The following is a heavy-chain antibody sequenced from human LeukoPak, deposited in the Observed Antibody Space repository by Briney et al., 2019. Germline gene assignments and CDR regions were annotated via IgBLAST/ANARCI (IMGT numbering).Heavy chain of an antibody. V-gene: IGHV4-39*07. CDR1: GGSISSSSYY. CDR3: ASNGGGSYDY. J-gene: IGHJ4*02. Sequence: SETLSLTCTVSGGSISSSSYYWGWIRQPPGKGLEWIGSIYYSGSTYYNPSLKSRVTISVDTSKNQFSLKLSSVTAADTAVYYCASNGGGSYDYWGQGTLVTVSS. CDR2: IYYSGST. D-gene: IGHD1-26*01.